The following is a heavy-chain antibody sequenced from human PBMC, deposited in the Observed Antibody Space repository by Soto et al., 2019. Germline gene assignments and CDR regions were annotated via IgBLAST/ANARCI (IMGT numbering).Heavy chain of an antibody. J-gene: IGHJ4*02. CDR2: IYYSGST. V-gene: IGHV4-59*01. CDR1: GGSISSYY. Sequence: SETLSLTCTVSGGSISSYYWSWIRQPPGKGLEWIGYIYYSGSTNYNPSLKSRVTISVDTSKNQFSLKLSSVTAADTAVYYCARGRLVRVSGGPEYYFDYWGQGTLVTVS. D-gene: IGHD3-10*01. CDR3: ARGRLVRVSGGPEYYFDY.